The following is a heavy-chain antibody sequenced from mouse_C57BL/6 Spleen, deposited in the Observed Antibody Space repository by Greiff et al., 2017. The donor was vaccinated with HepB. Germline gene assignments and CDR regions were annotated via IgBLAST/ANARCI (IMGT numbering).Heavy chain of an antibody. CDR1: GFTFSNYW. D-gene: IGHD2-10*01. V-gene: IGHV6-3*01. Sequence: EVKLVESGGGLVQPGGSMKLSCVASGFTFSNYWMNWVRQSPEKGLEWVAQIRLKSDNYATHYAESVKGRFTISRDDSKSSVYLQMNNLRAEDTGIYYCTGLGSPTFDYWGQGTTLTVSS. J-gene: IGHJ2*01. CDR3: TGLGSPTFDY. CDR2: IRLKSDNYAT.